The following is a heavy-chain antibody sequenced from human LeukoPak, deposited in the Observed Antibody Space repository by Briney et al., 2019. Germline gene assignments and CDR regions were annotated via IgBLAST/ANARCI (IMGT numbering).Heavy chain of an antibody. D-gene: IGHD6-19*01. Sequence: SETLSLTCTVSGGSISSSSYYWGWIRQPPGKGLEWIGSIYYSGSTYYNPSLKSRVTISVDTSKNQFSLKLSSVTAADTAVYYCQSTVAEQYYYYYGMDVWGQGTTVTVSS. CDR2: IYYSGST. J-gene: IGHJ6*02. CDR3: QSTVAEQYYYYYGMDV. V-gene: IGHV4-39*01. CDR1: GGSISSSSYY.